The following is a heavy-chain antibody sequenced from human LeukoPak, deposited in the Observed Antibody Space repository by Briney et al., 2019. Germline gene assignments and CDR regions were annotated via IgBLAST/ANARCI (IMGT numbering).Heavy chain of an antibody. CDR3: ARDRASYFDY. V-gene: IGHV4-59*01. CDR2: IYYSGST. Sequence: SETLSLTCTVSGGSFSRYYWSWIRQSPGKGLEWIGYIYYSGSTDYNPFLKSRVTISLDTSKNQFSLKLSSVTAADTAVYYCARDRASYFDYWGQGTLVTVSS. J-gene: IGHJ4*02. CDR1: GGSFSRYY.